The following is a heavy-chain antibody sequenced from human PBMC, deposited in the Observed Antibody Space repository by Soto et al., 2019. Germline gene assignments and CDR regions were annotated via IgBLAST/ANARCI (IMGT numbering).Heavy chain of an antibody. CDR2: INGDGSRT. V-gene: IGHV3-74*03. CDR1: GFTFGSYW. D-gene: IGHD3-10*01. CDR3: SRETLWFGESPKS. J-gene: IGHJ4*02. Sequence: EVQLVESGGGSVQTGGSLRISCAASGFTFGSYWMDWVRQAPGKGLVWVSRINGDGSRTTYADSVKGRFTISRDNAQNKLYLQMSSLRADDTALYYCSRETLWFGESPKSGGQGTLVTVSS.